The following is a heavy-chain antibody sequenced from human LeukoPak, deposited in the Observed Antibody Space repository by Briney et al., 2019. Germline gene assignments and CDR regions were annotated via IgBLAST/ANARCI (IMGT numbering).Heavy chain of an antibody. V-gene: IGHV3-11*04. D-gene: IGHD1-26*01. J-gene: IGHJ4*02. CDR1: GFTISDYY. CDR3: ARIGHTLGATYFDY. CDR2: ISFDGTTI. Sequence: GGSLRLSCAASGFTISDYYMTWIRQAPGKGLERLSYISFDGTTIYYADSVKGRFTISRDSAKKSLYLQMNSLRAEDTAVYYCARIGHTLGATYFDYWGQGTLVAVSS.